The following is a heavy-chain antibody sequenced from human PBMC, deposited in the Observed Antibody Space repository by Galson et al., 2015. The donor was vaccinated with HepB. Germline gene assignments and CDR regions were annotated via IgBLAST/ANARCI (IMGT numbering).Heavy chain of an antibody. V-gene: IGHV3-21*01. CDR1: GFTFSSYS. D-gene: IGHD5-12*01. CDR2: ISSSSSYI. Sequence: SLRLSCAASGFTFSSYSMDWVRQAPGKGLEWVSSISSSSSYIYYADSVKGRFTISRDNAKNSLYLQMNSLRDEDTAVYYCARDRRLRQASVGFYYYYYGMDVWGQGTTVTVSS. CDR3: ARDRRLRQASVGFYYYYYGMDV. J-gene: IGHJ6*02.